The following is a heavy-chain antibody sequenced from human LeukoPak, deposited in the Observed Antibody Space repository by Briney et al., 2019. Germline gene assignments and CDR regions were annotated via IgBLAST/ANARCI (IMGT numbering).Heavy chain of an antibody. CDR3: AREGSGYYYSQPYYFDY. Sequence: TGGSLRLSCAASGFTFSSYNMNWVRQAPGKGLEWVSSISSTSSYIYYADSVKGRFTISRDTAKSSLYLQMNSLRAEDTAMYYCAREGSGYYYSQPYYFDYWGQGTLVTVSS. CDR2: ISSTSSYI. J-gene: IGHJ4*02. V-gene: IGHV3-21*01. CDR1: GFTFSSYN. D-gene: IGHD3-22*01.